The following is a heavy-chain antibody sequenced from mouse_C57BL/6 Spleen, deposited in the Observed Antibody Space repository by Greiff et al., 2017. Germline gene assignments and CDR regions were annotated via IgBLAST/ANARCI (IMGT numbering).Heavy chain of an antibody. CDR2: INPSSGYT. CDR1: GYTFTSYW. V-gene: IGHV1-7*01. CDR3: AREAHDYDDAPYAMDY. Sequence: QVQLQQSGAELAKPGASVKLSCKASGYTFTSYWMHWVKQRPGQGLEWVGYINPSSGYTKYNQKFKDKATLTADKSSSTAYMQLSSLTYEDSAVYYCAREAHDYDDAPYAMDYWGQGTSVTVSS. D-gene: IGHD2-4*01. J-gene: IGHJ4*01.